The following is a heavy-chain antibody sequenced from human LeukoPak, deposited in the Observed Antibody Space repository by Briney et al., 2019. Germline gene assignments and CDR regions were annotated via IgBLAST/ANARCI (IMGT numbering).Heavy chain of an antibody. CDR2: IYYTGST. Sequence: SETLSLTCTVSGGSISSSSYYWGWIRQPPGKGLEWIASIYYTGSTYYNPSLKSRVTISVDTSKNQFSLKLSSVTAADTAVYYCARVPNSSGWSFDYWGQGTLVTVSS. CDR3: ARVPNSSGWSFDY. V-gene: IGHV4-39*07. CDR1: GGSISSSSYY. J-gene: IGHJ4*02. D-gene: IGHD6-19*01.